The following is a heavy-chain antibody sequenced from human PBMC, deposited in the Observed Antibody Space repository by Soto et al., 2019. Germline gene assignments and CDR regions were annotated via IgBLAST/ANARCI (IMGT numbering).Heavy chain of an antibody. J-gene: IGHJ4*02. CDR3: ARAPPGYYDSRGGPYFDY. CDR2: IIPIFGTA. CDR1: GGTFSSYA. D-gene: IGHD3-22*01. Sequence: QVQLVQSGAEVKKPGSSVKVSCKASGGTFSSYAISWVRQAPGQGLEWMGGIIPIFGTANYAQKFQGRVTITADESTSTAYRELSSLRSEDGAVYYCARAPPGYYDSRGGPYFDYWAQGTLVTVSS. V-gene: IGHV1-69*01.